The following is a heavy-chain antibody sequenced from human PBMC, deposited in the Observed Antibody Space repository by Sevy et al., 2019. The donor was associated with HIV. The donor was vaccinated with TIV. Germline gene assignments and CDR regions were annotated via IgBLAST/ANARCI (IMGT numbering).Heavy chain of an antibody. CDR2: ISGSGGST. J-gene: IGHJ6*02. Sequence: GGSLRLSCAASGFTFSSYAMSWVRQAPGKGLEWVSAISGSGGSTYYADSVKGRVDISRDNAKNTLYLQTNSVRAEDKAVYYWAKVPPYYDFLRGLYYYYGMDVWGQGTTVTVSS. CDR3: AKVPPYYDFLRGLYYYYGMDV. CDR1: GFTFSSYA. V-gene: IGHV3-23*01. D-gene: IGHD3-3*01.